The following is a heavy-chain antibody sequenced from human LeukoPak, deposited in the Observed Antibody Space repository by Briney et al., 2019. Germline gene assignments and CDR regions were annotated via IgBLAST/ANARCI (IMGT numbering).Heavy chain of an antibody. CDR1: GGTFSSYA. J-gene: IGHJ4*02. D-gene: IGHD6-19*01. V-gene: IGHV1-69*05. CDR2: IIPIFGTA. CDR3: ARGITQWLPRLGVY. Sequence: GASVKVSCKASGGTFSSYAISWVRQAPGQGLEWMGGIIPIFGTANYAQKFQGRVTITTDESTSTAYMELSSLRSEDTAVYYCARGITQWLPRLGVYWGQGTLVTVSS.